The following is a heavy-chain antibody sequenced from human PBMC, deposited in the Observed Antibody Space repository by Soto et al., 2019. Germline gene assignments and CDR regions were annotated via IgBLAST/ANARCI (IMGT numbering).Heavy chain of an antibody. CDR3: AREYSSSSNHYYYYIDV. CDR2: IYSGGST. CDR1: GFTVSSNY. D-gene: IGHD6-6*01. Sequence: GGSLRLSCAASGFTVSSNYMSWVRQAPGKGLEWVSVIYSGGSTYYADSVKGRFTISRDNSKNTLYLQMNSLRAEDTAVYYCAREYSSSSNHYYYYIDVWGKGTTVTVSS. J-gene: IGHJ6*03. V-gene: IGHV3-66*01.